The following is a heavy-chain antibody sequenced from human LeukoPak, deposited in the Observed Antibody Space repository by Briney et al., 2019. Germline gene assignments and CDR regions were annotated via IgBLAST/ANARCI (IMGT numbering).Heavy chain of an antibody. Sequence: PSETLSLTCTVSGGSISSSSYYWGWIRQPPGKGLEWIGSIYYSGSTYYNPSLKSRVTISVDTSKNQFSLKLSSVTAADTAVYYCASYGGWGSYDLDYWGQGTLVTVSS. D-gene: IGHD3-16*01. CDR2: IYYSGST. V-gene: IGHV4-39*07. J-gene: IGHJ4*02. CDR3: ASYGGWGSYDLDY. CDR1: GGSISSSSYY.